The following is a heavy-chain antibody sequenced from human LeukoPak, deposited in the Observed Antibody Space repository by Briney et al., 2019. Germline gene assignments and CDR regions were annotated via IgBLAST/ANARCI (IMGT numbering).Heavy chain of an antibody. CDR2: ISSSGSFL. CDR3: ARGLFGVINPTDY. CDR1: GFTFSSYA. D-gene: IGHD3-3*01. V-gene: IGHV3-21*01. Sequence: GGSLRLSCAASGFTFSSYAMYWVRQAPGKGLQWVSSISSSGSFLDYADSVKGRFTISRDNAKNSLYLQMNSLSVEDTAVYFCARGLFGVINPTDYWGQGTLVTVSS. J-gene: IGHJ4*02.